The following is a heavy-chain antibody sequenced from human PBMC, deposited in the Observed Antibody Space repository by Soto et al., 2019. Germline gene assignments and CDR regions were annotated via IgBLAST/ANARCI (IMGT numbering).Heavy chain of an antibody. D-gene: IGHD6-13*01. CDR2: IDPSDSYT. J-gene: IGHJ6*02. V-gene: IGHV5-10-1*01. CDR3: ASHGIAAAGIPSYYYGMDV. CDR1: GYSFTSYW. Sequence: GESLKISCKGSGYSFTSYWISWVRQMPGKVLEWMGRIDPSDSYTNYSPSFQGHVTISADKSISTAYLQWSSLKASDTAMYYCASHGIAAAGIPSYYYGMDVWGQGXTVTVYS.